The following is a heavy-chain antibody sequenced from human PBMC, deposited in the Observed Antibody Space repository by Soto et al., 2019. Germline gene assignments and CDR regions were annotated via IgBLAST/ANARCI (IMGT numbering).Heavy chain of an antibody. CDR1: GFTLSSYW. CDR3: ALQITFNAFDV. CDR2: IKGDGSDT. D-gene: IGHD3-16*01. V-gene: IGHV3-74*01. J-gene: IGHJ3*01. Sequence: EVQLVGSGGGLVQPGGSLRLSCAASGFTLSSYWMHWVRQAPGKGLVWVSRIKGDGSDTSYADSVRGRFTISRDNAKNTVYLQMNSLRAEDTAVYYCALQITFNAFDVWGQGTMVTVSS.